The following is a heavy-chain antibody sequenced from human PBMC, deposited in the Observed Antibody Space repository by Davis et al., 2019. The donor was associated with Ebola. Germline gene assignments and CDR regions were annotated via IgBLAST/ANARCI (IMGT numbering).Heavy chain of an antibody. V-gene: IGHV7-4-1*02. CDR1: GYTFSSYG. Sequence: ASVKVSCKTFGYTFSSYGISWVRQAPGQGLEWMGWINTNTENPTYAQGFTGRFVFSLDTSVSTAYLQISSLKAADTAEYYCARSSMTQDAFDIWGQGTMVTVSS. D-gene: IGHD2-2*01. CDR3: ARSSMTQDAFDI. CDR2: INTNTENP. J-gene: IGHJ3*02.